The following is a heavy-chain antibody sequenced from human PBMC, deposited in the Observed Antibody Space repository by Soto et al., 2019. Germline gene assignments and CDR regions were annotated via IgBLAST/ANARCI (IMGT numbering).Heavy chain of an antibody. CDR3: AAGEASSRNLAPYYLDF. CDR1: GGSMRNYF. D-gene: IGHD6-13*01. Sequence: SETLSLTCTVSGGSMRNYFWTWIRQPPGKGLEWIGYIHYSGTTSFFPSYNPSLRSRVTISEDTSKNQFSLKLLSVTTADTAVYFCAAGEASSRNLAPYYLDFWGQGTMVTVYS. J-gene: IGHJ4*02. V-gene: IGHV4-59*01. CDR2: IHYSGTT.